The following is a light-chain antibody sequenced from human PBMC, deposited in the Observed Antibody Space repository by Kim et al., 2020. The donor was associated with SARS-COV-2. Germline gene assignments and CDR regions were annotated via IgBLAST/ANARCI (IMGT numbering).Light chain of an antibody. CDR1: SSNIGAGYD. V-gene: IGLV1-40*01. CDR3: QSYDSSLNGWV. CDR2: GAR. J-gene: IGLJ3*02. Sequence: QSVLTQPPSVSGAPGQRVTISCTGSSSNIGAGYDVHWYQQLPGTAPKLLIYGARNRPSGVPDRFSGSRSGTSASLAITGLRAEDEADYYCQSYDSSLNGWVFGGGTQLTVL.